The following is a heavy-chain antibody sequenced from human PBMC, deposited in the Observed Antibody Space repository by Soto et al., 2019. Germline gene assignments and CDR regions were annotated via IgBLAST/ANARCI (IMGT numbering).Heavy chain of an antibody. CDR3: ARTAAAGKYYYGVDV. CDR2: IYPGDSDT. V-gene: IGHV5-51*01. CDR1: GYSFTSYW. J-gene: IGHJ6*02. Sequence: PGESLKISCKGSGYSFTSYWISWVRQMPGKGLEWMGIIYPGDSDTRYSPSFQGQVTISADKSFSTAYLQWSSLKASDTAMYYCARTAAAGKYYYGVDVWGQGTTVTVSS. D-gene: IGHD6-13*01.